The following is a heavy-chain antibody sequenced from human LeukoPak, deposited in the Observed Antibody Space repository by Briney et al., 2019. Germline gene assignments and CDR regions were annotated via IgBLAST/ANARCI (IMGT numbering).Heavy chain of an antibody. D-gene: IGHD6-13*01. V-gene: IGHV1-69*04. J-gene: IGHJ4*02. Sequence: GASVKVSCKASGGTFSSYAISWVRQAPGQGLEWIGRIIPILGIANYAQKFQGRVTITADKSTSTAYMELSSLRSEDTAVYYCARGGAAAGTEFNFDYWGQGTLVTVSS. CDR1: GGTFSSYA. CDR2: IIPILGIA. CDR3: ARGGAAAGTEFNFDY.